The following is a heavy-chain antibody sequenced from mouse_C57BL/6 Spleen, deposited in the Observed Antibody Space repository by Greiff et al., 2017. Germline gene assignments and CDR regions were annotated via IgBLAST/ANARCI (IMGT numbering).Heavy chain of an antibody. D-gene: IGHD2-4*01. J-gene: IGHJ2*01. CDR3: ARPYDYDGANFDY. CDR1: GYAFSSSW. Sequence: QVQLQQSGPELVKPGASVKISCKASGYAFSSSWMNWVKQRPGKGLEWIGRIYPGDGDTNYNGKFKGKATLTADKSSSTAYMQLSSLTSEDSAVYFCARPYDYDGANFDYWGQGTTLTVSS. V-gene: IGHV1-82*01. CDR2: IYPGDGDT.